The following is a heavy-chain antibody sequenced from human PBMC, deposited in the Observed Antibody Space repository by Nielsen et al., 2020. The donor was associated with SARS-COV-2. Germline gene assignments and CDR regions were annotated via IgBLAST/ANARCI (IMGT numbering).Heavy chain of an antibody. CDR2: IWYDGINT. J-gene: IGHJ6*02. CDR3: TRRVAGGTMDV. CDR1: GFTFSTHS. Sequence: GESLKISCAASGFTFSTHSMHWVRQAPGKGLEWVAVIWYDGINTYYEDSVKGRFTISRDNSKNTLYLQMNSLGADDTAIYYCTRRVAGGTMDVWGQGTTVTVSS. V-gene: IGHV3-33*08. D-gene: IGHD6-19*01.